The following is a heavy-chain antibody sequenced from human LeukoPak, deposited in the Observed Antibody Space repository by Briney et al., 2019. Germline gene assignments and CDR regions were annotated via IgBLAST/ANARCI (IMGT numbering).Heavy chain of an antibody. J-gene: IGHJ4*02. V-gene: IGHV1-69*04. D-gene: IGHD6-19*01. CDR1: GGTFSSYT. Sequence: ASVKVSCKASGGTFSSYTISWVRQAPGQGLEWMGRIIPILGIANYARKFQGRVTITADKSTSTAYMELSSLRSEDTAVYYCAREVSSGWYGDYWGQGTLVTVSS. CDR2: IIPILGIA. CDR3: AREVSSGWYGDY.